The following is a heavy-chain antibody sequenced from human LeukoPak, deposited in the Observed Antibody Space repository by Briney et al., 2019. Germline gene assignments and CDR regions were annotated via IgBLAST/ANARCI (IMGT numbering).Heavy chain of an antibody. CDR2: IKLDGSEK. CDR3: ARDGSYYGLDY. V-gene: IGHV3-7*01. CDR1: GFTFGKYW. Sequence: GGSLRLSCVASGFTFGKYWMSWVRQAPGKGLEWVANIKLDGSEKNYVDSVKGRFTISRDNSKNTLYLQMNSLRAEDTAVYYCARDGSYYGLDYWGQGTLVTVSS. D-gene: IGHD1-26*01. J-gene: IGHJ4*02.